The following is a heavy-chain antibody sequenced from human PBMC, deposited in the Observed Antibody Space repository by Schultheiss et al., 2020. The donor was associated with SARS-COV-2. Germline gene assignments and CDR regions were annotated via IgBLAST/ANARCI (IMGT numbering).Heavy chain of an antibody. J-gene: IGHJ4*02. CDR3: ARASTETLALPDDY. CDR1: GGSMNSYY. Sequence: ESLKISCTVSGGSMNSYYWSWIRQSPGKKLEWIGYIFYSGSTDYNPSLKSRVTISVDTSKKNFSLKLRSVTDADTALYYCARASTETLALPDDYWGQGTLVTVSS. V-gene: IGHV4-59*01. D-gene: IGHD4-17*01. CDR2: IFYSGST.